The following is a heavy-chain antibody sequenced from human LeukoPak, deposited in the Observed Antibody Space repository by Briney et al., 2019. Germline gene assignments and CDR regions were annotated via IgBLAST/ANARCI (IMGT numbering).Heavy chain of an antibody. J-gene: IGHJ4*02. CDR3: AGALGGCSGGSCPG. D-gene: IGHD2-15*01. Sequence: GASVKVSCKASGYTFTCYYMHWVRQAPGQGLEWMGWINPNSGGTNYAQKFQGRVTMTRDTSISTAYMELSMLRSDDTAVYYCAGALGGCSGGSCPGWGQGTLVTVSS. V-gene: IGHV1-2*02. CDR2: INPNSGGT. CDR1: GYTFTCYY.